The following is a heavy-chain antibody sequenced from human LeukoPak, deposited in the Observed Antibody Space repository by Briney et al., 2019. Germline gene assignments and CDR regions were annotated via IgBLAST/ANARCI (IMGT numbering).Heavy chain of an antibody. V-gene: IGHV4-59*08. D-gene: IGHD2-2*01. CDR2: FYDSVST. CDR1: GCSISSSY. J-gene: IGHJ3*01. Sequence: SETLSLTCTVSGCSISSSYWSWIRQSPGKGLEWIGYFYDSVSTKYNPSLKKRVTISTDTSKNQLSLKLKSVTAADTAVYYCARHGAFFTRGFCSSANCYVDGLHTWGQGIMVSVST. CDR3: ARHGAFFTRGFCSSANCYVDGLHT.